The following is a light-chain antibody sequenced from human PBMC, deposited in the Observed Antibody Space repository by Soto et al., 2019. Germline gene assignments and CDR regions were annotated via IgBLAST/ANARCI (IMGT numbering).Light chain of an antibody. CDR3: TSYTSDSTYV. CDR2: DVS. Sequence: QSALTQPASVSGSPGQSITISCTGTSTDVGRYNYVSWYQQHPGKAPKLMVYDVSNRPSWVSNRFSGSKSGITASLTISGLQVEDEADYYCTSYTSDSTYVFGTGTKVTVL. CDR1: STDVGRYNY. J-gene: IGLJ1*01. V-gene: IGLV2-14*01.